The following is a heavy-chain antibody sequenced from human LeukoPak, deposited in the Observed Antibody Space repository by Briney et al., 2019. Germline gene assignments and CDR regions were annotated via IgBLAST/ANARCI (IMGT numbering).Heavy chain of an antibody. CDR1: GFTFSNFA. J-gene: IGHJ4*02. D-gene: IGHD3-3*01. Sequence: PGGSLRLSCAASGFTFSNFAMTWVRQAPGKGLEWVSAISGSGADTYYAASVKGRFTISRDNSKNTLYLQMTSLRGEDTAVYYCAKLYSYYDFWSGYYSWGQGTLVTVSS. CDR3: AKLYSYYDFWSGYYS. CDR2: ISGSGADT. V-gene: IGHV3-23*01.